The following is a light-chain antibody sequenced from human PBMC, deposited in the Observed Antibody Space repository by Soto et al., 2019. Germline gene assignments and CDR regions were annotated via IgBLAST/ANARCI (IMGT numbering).Light chain of an antibody. CDR3: QSYDSSLSVLYV. Sequence: QSVLTQPPSVSGAPGQRVTISCTGSSSNIGAGYDVHWYQQLPGTAPKLLIYANRNRPSGVPDRFSGSTSGTSASLAITGLQVEDEADYYCQSYDSSLSVLYVFGTGTKLTDL. CDR2: ANR. J-gene: IGLJ1*01. V-gene: IGLV1-40*01. CDR1: SSNIGAGYD.